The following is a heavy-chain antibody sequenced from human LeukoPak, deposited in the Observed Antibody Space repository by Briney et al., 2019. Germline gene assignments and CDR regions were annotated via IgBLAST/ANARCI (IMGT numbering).Heavy chain of an antibody. CDR1: GGTFSSYA. Sequence: SVKVSCKASGGTFSSYAISWVRQAPGQGLEWMGGIIPIFGTANYAQKFQGRVTITADESTSTAYMELSSLRSEDTAVYYCATGPGLQEEYYYDSSGYYLWGQGTLVTVSS. CDR2: IIPIFGTA. D-gene: IGHD3-22*01. J-gene: IGHJ4*02. V-gene: IGHV1-69*01. CDR3: ATGPGLQEEYYYDSSGYYL.